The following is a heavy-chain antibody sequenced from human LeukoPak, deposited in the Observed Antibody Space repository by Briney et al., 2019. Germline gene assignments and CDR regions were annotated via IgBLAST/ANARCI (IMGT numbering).Heavy chain of an antibody. J-gene: IGHJ4*02. Sequence: ASVKVSCKASRYTFTSYYMHWVRQAPGQGLEWMGIINPSGGSTSYAQKFQGRVTMTRDTSTSTVYMELSSPRSEDTAVYYCARQLYRRDGYNFGDYWGQGTLVTVSS. CDR2: INPSGGST. D-gene: IGHD5-24*01. CDR1: RYTFTSYY. V-gene: IGHV1-46*01. CDR3: ARQLYRRDGYNFGDY.